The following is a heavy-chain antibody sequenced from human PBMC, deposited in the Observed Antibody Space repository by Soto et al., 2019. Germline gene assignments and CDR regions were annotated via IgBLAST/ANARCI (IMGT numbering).Heavy chain of an antibody. Sequence: SETLSLTCSVSGAALNSGNYYWSWIRQVPGKGLEWIGHIYATGAVDYNPSLRDRITISQDTSERQFSLNLRLVTAADTAVYYCARLRIATNNYKWFDPWGQGTLVTVSS. D-gene: IGHD2-21*01. CDR3: ARLRIATNNYKWFDP. CDR2: IYATGAV. CDR1: GAALNSGNYY. V-gene: IGHV4-31*03. J-gene: IGHJ5*02.